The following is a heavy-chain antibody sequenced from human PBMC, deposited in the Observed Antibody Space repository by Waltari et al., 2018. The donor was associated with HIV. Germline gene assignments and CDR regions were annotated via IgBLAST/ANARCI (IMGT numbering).Heavy chain of an antibody. D-gene: IGHD6-19*01. CDR3: AHRRLARAVAGTLYNWFDP. CDR1: GFSLSTSGVD. V-gene: IGHV2-5*01. Sequence: QITLKESGPTLVKPTQTLTLTCTFSGFSLSTSGVDGGWLRQPPGKAPEWLALIYWNDDKRYSPSLKSRLTITKDTSKNQVVLTMTNMDPVDTATYYCAHRRLARAVAGTLYNWFDPWVQGILVTVSS. CDR2: IYWNDDK. J-gene: IGHJ5*02.